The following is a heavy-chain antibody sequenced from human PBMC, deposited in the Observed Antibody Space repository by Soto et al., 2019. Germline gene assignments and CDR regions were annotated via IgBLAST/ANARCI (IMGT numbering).Heavy chain of an antibody. V-gene: IGHV3-13*01. CDR2: IGTAGDT. CDR3: ARDPSGWGLDI. CDR1: GFTFGSYD. Sequence: PGGSLRLSCAASGFTFGSYDMHWFRQETGKGLEWVSAIGTAGDTHYLDSVKGRFTISRDNGRNSLYLQMNSLRAGDTAVYYCARDPSGWGLDIWGQGTMVTVSS. D-gene: IGHD6-19*01. J-gene: IGHJ3*02.